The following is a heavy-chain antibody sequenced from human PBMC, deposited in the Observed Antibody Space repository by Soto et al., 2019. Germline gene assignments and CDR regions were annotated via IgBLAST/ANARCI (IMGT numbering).Heavy chain of an antibody. CDR1: GFTFSGSW. V-gene: IGHV3-74*01. CDR2: INDEGSAT. J-gene: IGHJ4*02. Sequence: EVQLVESGGGLVQPGGSLRLSCAASGFTFSGSWMHWVRQAPGKGLIWVSRINDEGSATRYADFVKGRFTISRGNAKDSLFLKMNGLRAEDTAVYYCARGIFGTGTANDYWGQGALVTVSS. D-gene: IGHD3-3*01. CDR3: ARGIFGTGTANDY.